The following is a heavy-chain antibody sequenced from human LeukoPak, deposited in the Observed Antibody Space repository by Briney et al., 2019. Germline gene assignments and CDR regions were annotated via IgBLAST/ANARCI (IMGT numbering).Heavy chain of an antibody. D-gene: IGHD3-22*01. CDR3: AAVPNLIPEIVIDAFDI. CDR2: IVVGSGNT. V-gene: IGHV1-58*02. CDR1: GFTFTSSA. J-gene: IGHJ3*02. Sequence: SVKVSCKASGFTFTSSAMQWVRQARGLRLEWIGWIVVGSGNTNYAQKFQERVTITRDMSTSTAYMELSSLRSEGTAVYYCAAVPNLIPEIVIDAFDIWGQGTMVTVSS.